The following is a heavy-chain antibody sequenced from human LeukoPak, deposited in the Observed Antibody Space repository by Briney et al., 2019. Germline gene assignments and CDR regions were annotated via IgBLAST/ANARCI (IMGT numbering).Heavy chain of an antibody. CDR3: AKGYYDYFWGSYYFDY. V-gene: IGHV3-23*01. D-gene: IGHD3-16*01. CDR1: GFTFSSYA. J-gene: IGHJ4*02. CDR2: ISGSGGST. Sequence: GGSLRLSCAAPGFTFSSYAMSWVRQAPGKGLEWVSAISGSGGSTYYADSVKGRFTISRDNSRDTLYLQMNSLRAEDTAVYYCAKGYYDYFWGSYYFDYWGQGTLVTVSS.